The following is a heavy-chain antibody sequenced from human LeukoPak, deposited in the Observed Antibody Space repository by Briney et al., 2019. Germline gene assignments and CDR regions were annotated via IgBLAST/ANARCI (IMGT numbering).Heavy chain of an antibody. CDR3: AKDFRLRVRGIGMDV. Sequence: GGSLRLSCAASGFTFSSYGMHWVRQAPGKGLEWVAVISYDGSNKYYADSVKGRFTISRDNSKNTLYLQMNSLRAEDTAVYYCAKDFRLRVRGIGMDVWGQGTTVTVSS. CDR2: ISYDGSNK. V-gene: IGHV3-30*18. CDR1: GFTFSSYG. J-gene: IGHJ6*02. D-gene: IGHD5/OR15-5a*01.